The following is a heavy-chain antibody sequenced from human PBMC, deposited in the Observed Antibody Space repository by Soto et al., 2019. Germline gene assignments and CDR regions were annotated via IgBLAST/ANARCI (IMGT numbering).Heavy chain of an antibody. CDR2: VSSTGST. D-gene: IGHD3-22*01. Sequence: SETQSLTCTVSGFPLKSYYWTWIRQSPGKGLEWIGYVSSTGSTNYNPSLKSRLTMSLDTSTNEVSLSLTSVTAADAAVYFCARFSPPRKSYDSNPGWFDPWGQGIMVTVS. J-gene: IGHJ5*02. CDR1: GFPLKSYY. CDR3: ARFSPPRKSYDSNPGWFDP. V-gene: IGHV4-59*01.